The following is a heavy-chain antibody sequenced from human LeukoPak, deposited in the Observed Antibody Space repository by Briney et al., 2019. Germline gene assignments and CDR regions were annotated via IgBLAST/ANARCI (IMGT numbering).Heavy chain of an antibody. V-gene: IGHV3-23*01. D-gene: IGHD1-26*01. CDR3: AKTRGTNSPKPIDY. Sequence: GGSLRLSCAASGSTFSSYALSWVRQAPGKGLKWVSAISGSGGSTYYADSVKGRFTISRDNSKNTLYLQMNSLRAEDTAVYYCAKTRGTNSPKPIDYWGQGTLVTVSS. CDR2: ISGSGGST. J-gene: IGHJ4*02. CDR1: GSTFSSYA.